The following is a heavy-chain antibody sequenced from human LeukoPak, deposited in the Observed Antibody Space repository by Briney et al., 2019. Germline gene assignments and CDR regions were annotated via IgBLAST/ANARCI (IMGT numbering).Heavy chain of an antibody. CDR1: GFTFSTYA. CDR2: ISGGVLST. Sequence: GGSLRLSCAASGFTFSTYAMSWVRQAPGKGLEWVSTISGGVLSTYYADSVKGRFTISRDNAKNSLYLQMNSLRAEDTAVYYCARVIYMDVWGKGTTVTVSS. CDR3: ARVIYMDV. J-gene: IGHJ6*03. V-gene: IGHV3-23*01.